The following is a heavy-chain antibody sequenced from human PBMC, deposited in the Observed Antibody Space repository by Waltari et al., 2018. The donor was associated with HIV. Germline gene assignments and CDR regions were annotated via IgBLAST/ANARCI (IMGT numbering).Heavy chain of an antibody. CDR3: ARDRSHDGPGMDV. J-gene: IGHJ6*02. Sequence: EVQLVESGGKLIQPGGSLRLSCAASGFSVSITYMSWGRQAPGRGLEGVALIFDGGITDYADSGKGRFTVSRDNSENTLYLQMNSLRVDDTAVYFCARDRSHDGPGMDVWGQGTTVIVS. CDR1: GFSVSITY. D-gene: IGHD1-1*01. V-gene: IGHV3-53*01. CDR2: IFDGGIT.